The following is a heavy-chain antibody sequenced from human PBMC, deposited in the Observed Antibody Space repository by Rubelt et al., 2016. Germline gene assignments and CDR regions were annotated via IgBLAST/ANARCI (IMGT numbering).Heavy chain of an antibody. CDR1: GYTFTSYG. V-gene: IGHV1-18*01. D-gene: IGHD2-2*01. J-gene: IGHJ1*01. Sequence: VQLVQSGTEVKKPGASVKVSCKASGYTFTSYGISWVRQAPGQGLEWMGWISAYNGNTNYAQKLQGRVTMTRDTSISTAYMELSRLRSDDTAVYYCARECYCSSTSCGEYFQHWGQGTLVTVSS. CDR3: ARECYCSSTSCGEYFQH. CDR2: ISAYNGNT.